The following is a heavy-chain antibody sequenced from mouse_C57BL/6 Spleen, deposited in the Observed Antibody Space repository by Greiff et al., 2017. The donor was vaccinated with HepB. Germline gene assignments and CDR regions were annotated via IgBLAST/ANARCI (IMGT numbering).Heavy chain of an antibody. CDR1: GFTFSSYA. V-gene: IGHV5-9-1*02. CDR3: TRDRDYGSSFSFDY. J-gene: IGHJ2*01. CDR2: ISSGGDYI. Sequence: EVMLVESGEGLVKPGGSLKLSCAASGFTFSSYAMSWVRQTPEKRLEWVAYISSGGDYIYYADTVKGRFTISRDNARNTLYLQMSSLTSEDTAMYYCTRDRDYGSSFSFDYWGQGTTLTVSS. D-gene: IGHD1-1*01.